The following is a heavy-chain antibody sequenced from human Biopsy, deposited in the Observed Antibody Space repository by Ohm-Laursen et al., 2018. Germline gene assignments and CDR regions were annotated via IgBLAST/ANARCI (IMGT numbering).Heavy chain of an antibody. CDR2: INPSNART. CDR1: GYTFTNYF. V-gene: IGHV1-46*01. J-gene: IGHJ4*02. D-gene: IGHD3-16*02. Sequence: ATVKISCKASGYTFTNYFLHWVRQAPGQGLEWMGMINPSNARTNYAQKFQGRVTMTRDTSTSTVYMDLGSLRSEDTALYFCARAYRMYFFDFWGQGSLVTVSA. CDR3: ARAYRMYFFDF.